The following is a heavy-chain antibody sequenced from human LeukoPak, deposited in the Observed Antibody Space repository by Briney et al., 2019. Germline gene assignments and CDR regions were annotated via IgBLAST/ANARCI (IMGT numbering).Heavy chain of an antibody. CDR1: GGSISSSSYY. J-gene: IGHJ5*02. Sequence: SETLSLTCTVSGGSISSSSYYWGWTRQPPGKGLEWIGSIYYSGSTYYNPSLKSRVTISVDTSKNQFSLKLSSVTAADTAVYYCARQQSTGYSSSWYLGLHWFDPWGQGTLVTVSS. CDR2: IYYSGST. V-gene: IGHV4-39*01. CDR3: ARQQSTGYSSSWYLGLHWFDP. D-gene: IGHD6-13*01.